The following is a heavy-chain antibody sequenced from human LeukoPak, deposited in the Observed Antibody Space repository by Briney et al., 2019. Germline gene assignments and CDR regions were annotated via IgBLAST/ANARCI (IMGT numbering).Heavy chain of an antibody. CDR1: GYTFTSYD. D-gene: IGHD3-22*01. CDR3: ARAYYHDTSSYQGFDF. J-gene: IGHJ4*02. Sequence: ASVKVSCKASGYTFTSYDINWVRQATGQGLEWMGWISAYNGNTDYAQKFQGRVTMTTDTSTSTAYMELRSLRSDDTAVYFCARAYYHDTSSYQGFDFWGQGTLVTVSS. CDR2: ISAYNGNT. V-gene: IGHV1-18*01.